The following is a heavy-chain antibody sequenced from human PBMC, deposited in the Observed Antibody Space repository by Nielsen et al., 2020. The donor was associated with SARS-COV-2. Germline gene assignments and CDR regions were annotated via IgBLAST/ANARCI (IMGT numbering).Heavy chain of an antibody. V-gene: IGHV3-9*01. CDR2: INWNGGSI. D-gene: IGHD5-12*01. CDR1: GFTFDDYA. J-gene: IGHJ6*02. CDR3: ATGGGYDFHYYGMDV. Sequence: SLKISCAASGFTFDDYAMHWVRQAPGKGLEWVSGINWNGGSIGYADSVKGRFTISRDNAKNSLYLQMNSLRAEDTALYYCATGGGYDFHYYGMDVWGQGTTVTVSS.